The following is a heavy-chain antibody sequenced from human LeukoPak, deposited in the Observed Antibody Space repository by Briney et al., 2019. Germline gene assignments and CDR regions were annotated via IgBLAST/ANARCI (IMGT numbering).Heavy chain of an antibody. Sequence: SETLSLTCTVSGGSISSYYWSWIRQPPGKGLEWIGYIYYSGSTNHNPSLKSRITISVDTSKNQFSLKLSSVTAADTAVYYCASITGTKESDAFDIWGQGTMVTVSS. J-gene: IGHJ3*02. V-gene: IGHV4-59*01. CDR1: GGSISSYY. CDR3: ASITGTKESDAFDI. CDR2: IYYSGST. D-gene: IGHD1-20*01.